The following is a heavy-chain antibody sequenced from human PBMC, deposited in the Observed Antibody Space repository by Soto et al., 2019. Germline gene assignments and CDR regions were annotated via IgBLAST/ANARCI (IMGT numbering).Heavy chain of an antibody. Sequence: GGSLRLSCAASGFTFNTFGMIWVRQSPGRGLEWVSSISGGSSNIYYAESVKGRFTISRDNAKNSLYLQMNSLRADDAAVYYCARVPTIFIVASYFDYWGQGALVTVSS. V-gene: IGHV3-21*01. D-gene: IGHD5-12*01. CDR2: ISGGSSNI. J-gene: IGHJ4*02. CDR1: GFTFNTFG. CDR3: ARVPTIFIVASYFDY.